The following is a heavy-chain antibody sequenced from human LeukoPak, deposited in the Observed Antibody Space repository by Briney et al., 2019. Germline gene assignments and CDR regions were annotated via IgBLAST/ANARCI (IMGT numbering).Heavy chain of an antibody. V-gene: IGHV3-23*01. CDR2: ISGGGGST. J-gene: IGHJ6*02. Sequence: GGSLRLFCAASGSTFSRYVMSWVRQAPGKGLEWVSAISGGGGSTYYADSVKGRFTISRDNSKNTLYLQMNSLRAEDTAVYYCAKDSFCSGGRCSYYYYGMDVWGQGTTVTVSS. CDR1: GSTFSRYV. D-gene: IGHD2-15*01. CDR3: AKDSFCSGGRCSYYYYGMDV.